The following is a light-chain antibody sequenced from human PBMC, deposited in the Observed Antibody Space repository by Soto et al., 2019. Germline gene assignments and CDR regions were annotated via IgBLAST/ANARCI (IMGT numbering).Light chain of an antibody. CDR3: QQYGSPRT. CDR2: GAS. CDR1: QSVSSSY. V-gene: IGKV3-20*01. Sequence: EIVLMQSPGTLSLSPGERATLSCRASQSVSSSYLAWYQQKPGQAPRLLIYGASSRATGIPDRFSGSGSGTDFTLTISRLEPEDFAVYYCQQYGSPRTFGQGTKVEFK. J-gene: IGKJ1*01.